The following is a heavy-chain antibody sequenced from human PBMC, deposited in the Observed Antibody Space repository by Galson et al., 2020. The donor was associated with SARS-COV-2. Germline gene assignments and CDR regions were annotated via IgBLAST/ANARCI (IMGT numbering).Heavy chain of an antibody. D-gene: IGHD2-2*01. CDR3: ATKVVPAVTNYYYYMDV. V-gene: IGHV1-24*01. CDR1: GYTLTELS. Sequence: GESLKISCKVSGYTLTELSMHWVRQAPGKGLEWMGGFDPEDGETIYAQKFQGRVTMTEDTSTDTAYMELSSLRSEDTAVYYCATKVVPAVTNYYYYMDVWGKGTTVTVSS. J-gene: IGHJ6*03. CDR2: FDPEDGET.